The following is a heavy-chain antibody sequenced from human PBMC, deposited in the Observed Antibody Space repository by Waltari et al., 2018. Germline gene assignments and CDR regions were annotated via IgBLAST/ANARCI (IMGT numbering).Heavy chain of an antibody. D-gene: IGHD6-13*01. J-gene: IGHJ5*02. CDR3: ARGAAASTPA. CDR2: IYYSGST. CDR1: GGSISSYY. V-gene: IGHV4-59*01. Sequence: QVQLQESGPGLVKPSETLALTGTVSGGSISSYYCSWIRQPPGKGLEWIGYIYYSGSTNYTPSLKSRVTISVDTSKNQFSLKLSSVTAADTAVYYCARGAAASTPAWGQGTLVTVSS.